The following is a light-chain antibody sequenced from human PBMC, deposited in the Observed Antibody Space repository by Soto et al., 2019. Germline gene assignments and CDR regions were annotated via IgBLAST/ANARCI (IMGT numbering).Light chain of an antibody. CDR2: LNSDGSH. CDR1: SGHSSYA. V-gene: IGLV4-69*01. J-gene: IGLJ2*01. CDR3: QTWGTGVRV. Sequence: QAVVTQSPSASASLGASVKLTCTLNSGHSSYAIAWHQQQPEKGPRYLMKLNSDGSHTKGDGIPDRFSGSSSGAERYLTISSLQSEDEADYYCQTWGTGVRVFGGGTQLTVL.